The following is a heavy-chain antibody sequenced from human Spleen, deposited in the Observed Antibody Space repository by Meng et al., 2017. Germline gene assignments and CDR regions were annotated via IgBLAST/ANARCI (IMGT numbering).Heavy chain of an antibody. CDR2: INHSGST. D-gene: IGHD4-11*01. V-gene: IGHV4-34*01. Sequence: VQLHSWVAGLLNPSKPLSLPCVVSGGSFSDYYWSWIRQPPGKGLEWIGEINHSGSTNYNPSLESRATISVDTSQNNLSLKLSSVTAADSAVYYCARGPTTMAHDFDYWGQGTLVTVSS. CDR3: ARGPTTMAHDFDY. J-gene: IGHJ4*02. CDR1: GGSFSDYY.